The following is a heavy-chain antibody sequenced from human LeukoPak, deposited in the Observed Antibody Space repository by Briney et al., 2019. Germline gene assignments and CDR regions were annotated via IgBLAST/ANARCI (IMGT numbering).Heavy chain of an antibody. V-gene: IGHV1-2*02. CDR3: ARDLSRSRLARVLGY. D-gene: IGHD3-16*02. CDR2: INPNSGGT. Sequence: ASVKVSCKASGYTFTGYYMHWVRQAPGQGLEWMGWINPNSGGTNYAQKFQGRVTMTRDTSISTAYMELSRLRSDDTAVYYCARDLSRSRLARVLGYWGQGTLVTVSS. J-gene: IGHJ4*02. CDR1: GYTFTGYY.